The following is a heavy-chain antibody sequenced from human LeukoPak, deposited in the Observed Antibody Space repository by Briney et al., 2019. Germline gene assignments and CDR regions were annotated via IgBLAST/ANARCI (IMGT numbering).Heavy chain of an antibody. CDR3: ARHPLTRYCSAGSCYWRWFDP. D-gene: IGHD2-15*01. CDR1: GGSISSSSYY. J-gene: IGHJ5*02. CDR2: IYYSGST. Sequence: SETLSLTCTVSGGSISSSSYYWGWIRQPPGKGLEWIGSIYYSGSTYYNPSLKSRVTISVDTSKNQFSLKLSSVTAADTAVYYCARHPLTRYCSAGSCYWRWFDPWGRGTLVIVSS. V-gene: IGHV4-39*07.